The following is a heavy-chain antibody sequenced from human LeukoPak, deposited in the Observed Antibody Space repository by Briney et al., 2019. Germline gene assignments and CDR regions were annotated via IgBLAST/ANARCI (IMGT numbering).Heavy chain of an antibody. J-gene: IGHJ6*02. Sequence: PGRCLRLSCVWSVLAFHNYAMHCAPRPPRKGLEWGLAINWNRDTKAYAASVKGQFNISRDRDRNSLYLQMDSLRPEDRALYYCARDTGGNGAYFYAMDVWGQGTSVTVSS. D-gene: IGHD4-23*01. CDR1: VLAFHNYA. V-gene: IGHV3-9*01. CDR3: ARDTGGNGAYFYAMDV. CDR2: INWNRDTK.